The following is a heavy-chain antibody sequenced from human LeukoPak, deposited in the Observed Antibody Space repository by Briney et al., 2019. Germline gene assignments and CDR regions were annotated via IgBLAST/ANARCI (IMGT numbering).Heavy chain of an antibody. D-gene: IGHD5-18*01. CDR1: GFTFSSYE. Sequence: SGGSLRLSCAASGFTFSSYEMNWVRQAPGKGLEWVSYISSSGSTIYYADSVKGRFTISRDNAKNSLYLQMNSLRAEDTAVYYCARDRNSYGVDYWGQGTLVTVSS. CDR3: ARDRNSYGVDY. V-gene: IGHV3-48*03. J-gene: IGHJ4*02. CDR2: ISSSGSTI.